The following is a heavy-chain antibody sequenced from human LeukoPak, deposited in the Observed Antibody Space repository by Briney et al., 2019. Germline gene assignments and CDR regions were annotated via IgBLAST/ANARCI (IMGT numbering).Heavy chain of an antibody. J-gene: IGHJ6*02. V-gene: IGHV6-1*01. CDR1: GDTVSSNTAA. CDR3: TRQRSTSTDYYGMDV. Sequence: SQTLSLTCALSGDTVSSNTAAWDWLRQSPSRGLEWLGRTYYRSKWNNDYAVSVQNRITINPDTSKNQFSLQLKSATPEDTAVYYCTRQRSTSTDYYGMDVWGQGTTVTVSS. D-gene: IGHD6-6*01. CDR2: TYYRSKWNN.